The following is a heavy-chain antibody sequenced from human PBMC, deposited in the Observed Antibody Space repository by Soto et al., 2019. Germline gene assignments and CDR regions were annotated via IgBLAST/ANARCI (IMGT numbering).Heavy chain of an antibody. J-gene: IGHJ6*02. CDR2: ISYDGSNK. V-gene: IGHV3-30-3*01. CDR3: ARGHYDFWSGRPPGYYYYYGMDV. Sequence: PAGSLGLCCAAYGFTFYSYAMHWARQAPGRGLEGVAVISYDGSNKYYADSVKGRFTISRDNSKNTLYLQMNSLRAEDTAVYYCARGHYDFWSGRPPGYYYYYGMDVWGQGPTVTVSS. CDR1: GFTFYSYA. D-gene: IGHD3-3*01.